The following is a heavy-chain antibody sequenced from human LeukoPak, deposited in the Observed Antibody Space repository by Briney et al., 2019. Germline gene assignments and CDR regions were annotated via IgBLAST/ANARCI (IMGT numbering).Heavy chain of an antibody. CDR3: ARDSGDGYGMDV. V-gene: IGHV1-2*02. CDR1: GYTFTGYY. J-gene: IGHJ6*02. Sequence: ASVKVSCKASGYTFTGYYMHWVRQAPGQGLEWMGWINPNSGGTNYAQKFQGGVTMTRDTSISTAYMELSRLRSDDTAVYYCARDSGDGYGMDVWGQGTTVTVSS. D-gene: IGHD5-24*01. CDR2: INPNSGGT.